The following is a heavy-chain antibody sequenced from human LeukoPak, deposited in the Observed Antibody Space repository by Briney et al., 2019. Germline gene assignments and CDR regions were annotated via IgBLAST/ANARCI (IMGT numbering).Heavy chain of an antibody. V-gene: IGHV3-21*01. CDR2: ISSSSSYI. CDR1: GFTFSSYS. Sequence: GGSLRLSCAASGFTFSSYSMNWVRQAPGKGLEWVSSISSSSSYIYYADSVKGRFTISRDNAKNSLYLQMNSLRAEDTAVYYCAREGITMVRGVYYYYMDVWGKGTTVTVSS. D-gene: IGHD3-10*01. J-gene: IGHJ6*03. CDR3: AREGITMVRGVYYYYMDV.